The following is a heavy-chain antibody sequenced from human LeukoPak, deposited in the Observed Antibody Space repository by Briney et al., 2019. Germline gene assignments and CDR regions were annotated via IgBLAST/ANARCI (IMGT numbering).Heavy chain of an antibody. D-gene: IGHD2-2*01. Sequence: GESLKISCKGSGYSFTSYWIGWVRQMPGEGLEWMGIIYPGDSDTRYSPSFQGQVTISADKSISTAYLQWSSLKASDTAMYYCARHPLYCSSTSCYAGIGWFDPWGQGTLVTVSS. CDR1: GYSFTSYW. V-gene: IGHV5-51*01. J-gene: IGHJ5*02. CDR3: ARHPLYCSSTSCYAGIGWFDP. CDR2: IYPGDSDT.